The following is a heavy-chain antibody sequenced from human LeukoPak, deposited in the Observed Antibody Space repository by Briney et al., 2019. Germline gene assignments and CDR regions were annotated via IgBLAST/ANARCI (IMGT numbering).Heavy chain of an antibody. Sequence: PSETLSLTCTVSGGPISYYYWSWIRQSPGKGLEWIGYIYYSGTTNYNPSLKSRVTISVDTSKNQFSLQLRSVTAADTAVYYCAREDSQTTVPEGMDVWGQGTTVTVSS. CDR1: GGPISYYY. J-gene: IGHJ6*02. V-gene: IGHV4-59*01. CDR2: IYYSGTT. D-gene: IGHD4-17*01. CDR3: AREDSQTTVPEGMDV.